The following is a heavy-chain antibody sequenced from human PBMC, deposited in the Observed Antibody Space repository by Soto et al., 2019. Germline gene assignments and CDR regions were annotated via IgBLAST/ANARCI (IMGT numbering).Heavy chain of an antibody. J-gene: IGHJ4*02. CDR2: IYPGDSDT. CDR1: GYSFTSYW. CDR3: ARLIEIAVAGRPGYYFDY. D-gene: IGHD6-19*01. V-gene: IGHV5-51*01. Sequence: GESLKISCKGSGYSFTSYWIGWVRQMPGKGLEWMGIIYPGDSDTRYSPSFQGQVTISADKSISTAYLQWSSLKASDTAMYYCARLIEIAVAGRPGYYFDYWGQGTLVTVSS.